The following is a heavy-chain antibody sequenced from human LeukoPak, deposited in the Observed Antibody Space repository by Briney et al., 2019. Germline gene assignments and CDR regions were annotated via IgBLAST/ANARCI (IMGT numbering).Heavy chain of an antibody. CDR1: GFTFSSYS. V-gene: IGHV3-21*01. J-gene: IGHJ4*02. CDR2: ISSSSSYI. D-gene: IGHD4-11*01. CDR3: ARDPSTVTSLFDY. Sequence: GGSLRLSCAASGFTFSSYSMNWVHQAPGKGLEWVSSISSSSSYIYYADSVKGRFTISRDNAKNSLYLQMNSLRAEDTAVYYCARDPSTVTSLFDYWGQGTLVTVSS.